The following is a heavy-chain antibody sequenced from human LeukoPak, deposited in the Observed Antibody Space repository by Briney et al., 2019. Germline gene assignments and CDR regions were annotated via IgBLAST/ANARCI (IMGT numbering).Heavy chain of an antibody. CDR1: GGSISSYY. D-gene: IGHD4/OR15-4a*01. V-gene: IGHV4-59*01. CDR3: AREIPRVLGECFDP. Sequence: SETLSLTCTVSGGSISSYYWSWIRQPPGKGLEWIGYIYYSGSTNYNPSLKSRVTISVDTSKNQSSLELSSVTAADTAVYYCAREIPRVLGECFDPWGQGTLVTVSS. CDR2: IYYSGST. J-gene: IGHJ5*02.